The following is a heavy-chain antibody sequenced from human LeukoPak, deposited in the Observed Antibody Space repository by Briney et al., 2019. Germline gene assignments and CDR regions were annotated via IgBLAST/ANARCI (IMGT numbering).Heavy chain of an antibody. CDR1: GFTFSSYE. Sequence: PGGSLRLSCAASGFTFSSYEMNWVGQAPGKGLEWVSYISSSGSTIYYADSVKGRFTTSRDNAKSSLYLQMNSLRAEDTAVYYCGRGHWGLDYWGQGALVTVSS. J-gene: IGHJ4*02. D-gene: IGHD7-27*01. CDR2: ISSSGSTI. V-gene: IGHV3-48*03. CDR3: GRGHWGLDY.